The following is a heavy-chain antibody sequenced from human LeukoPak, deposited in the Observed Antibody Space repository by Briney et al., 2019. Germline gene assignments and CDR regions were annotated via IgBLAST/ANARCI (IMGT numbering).Heavy chain of an antibody. CDR3: ARDDYGGNSGDFDY. V-gene: IGHV1-69*01. D-gene: IGHD4-23*01. CDR1: GGTFSSYA. CDR2: IIPIFGTA. Sequence: SVKVSCXASGGTFSSYAISWVRQAPGQGLEWMGGIIPIFGTANYAQKFQGRVTITADESTSTAYMELSSLRSEDTAVYYCARDDYGGNSGDFDYWGQGTLVTVSS. J-gene: IGHJ4*02.